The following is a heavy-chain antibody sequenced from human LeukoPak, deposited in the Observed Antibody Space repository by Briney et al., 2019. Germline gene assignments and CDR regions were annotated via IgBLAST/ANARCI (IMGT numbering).Heavy chain of an antibody. V-gene: IGHV4-34*01. D-gene: IGHD3-22*01. J-gene: IGHJ4*02. CDR3: ARGNVGPYDNSGYYSFDY. CDR1: GVSFSGYY. CDR2: INQSGST. Sequence: SETLSLTCDVYGVSFSGYYWSWIRQPPGKGLEWIGEINQSGSTNYNPSLKSRVTMSADTSKNQFSLNLSSVTAADTAVYYCARGNVGPYDNSGYYSFDYWGQGTLVTVSS.